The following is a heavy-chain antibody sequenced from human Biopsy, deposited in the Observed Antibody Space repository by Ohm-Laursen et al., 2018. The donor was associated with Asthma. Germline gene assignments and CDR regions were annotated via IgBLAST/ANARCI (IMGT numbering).Heavy chain of an antibody. Sequence: SDTLSLTCAVSGGSISSGGYSWSWIRQPPGKGLEWIGYIYHSGSTYYNPSLKSRVTISVDRSKNQFSLKLSSVTAADTAVYYCARVKDSYNFDYWGQGTLVTVSS. V-gene: IGHV4-30-2*01. CDR2: IYHSGST. CDR3: ARVKDSYNFDY. D-gene: IGHD5-24*01. CDR1: GGSISSGGYS. J-gene: IGHJ4*02.